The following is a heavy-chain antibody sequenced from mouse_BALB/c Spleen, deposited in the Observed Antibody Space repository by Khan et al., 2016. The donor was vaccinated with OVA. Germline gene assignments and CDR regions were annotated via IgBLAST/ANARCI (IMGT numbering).Heavy chain of an antibody. CDR3: AKRLICYGYDAGFAY. Sequence: EVQLLQSGPELVKPGASVKMSCKASGYTFTSYVIHWVKQKPGQGLEWIGYINPYNDGTTYNEKFKGKVTLTLEKSTSTAYMELSSLTTEDSAVYYCAKRLICYGYDAGFAYGGQGTLVTVSA. J-gene: IGHJ3*01. D-gene: IGHD2-2*01. CDR1: GYTFTSYV. V-gene: IGHV1S136*01. CDR2: INPYNDGT.